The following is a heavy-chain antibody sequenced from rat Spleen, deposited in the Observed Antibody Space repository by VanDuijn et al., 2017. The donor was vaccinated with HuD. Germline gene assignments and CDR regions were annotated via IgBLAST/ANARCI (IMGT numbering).Heavy chain of an antibody. Sequence: EVQLQESGPGLVKPSQSLTLTCSVTDYSITNTYWGWIRKFPGNKMEWMGYISYSGSASYNPSLKSRGSITRDPSKNQFFLQLNSVTNEDTATYYCARSGTNPGWYFDFWGPGTMVTVSS. CDR1: DYSITNTY. J-gene: IGHJ1*01. V-gene: IGHV3-1*01. D-gene: IGHD3-4*01. CDR3: ARSGTNPGWYFDF. CDR2: ISYSGSA.